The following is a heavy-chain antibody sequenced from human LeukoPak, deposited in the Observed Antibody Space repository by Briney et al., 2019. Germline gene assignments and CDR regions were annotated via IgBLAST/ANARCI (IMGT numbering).Heavy chain of an antibody. J-gene: IGHJ5*02. Sequence: SETLSLTCTVSGGSISSYYWSWIRQPAGKGLEWIGRIYSSGRIDYNPSLKSRVTMSVDTSKNQFSLKLSSVTAADTAVYYCARANILTGYYQLDWFDPWGQGTLVTVSS. V-gene: IGHV4-4*07. CDR1: GGSISSYY. D-gene: IGHD3-9*01. CDR3: ARANILTGYYQLDWFDP. CDR2: IYSSGRI.